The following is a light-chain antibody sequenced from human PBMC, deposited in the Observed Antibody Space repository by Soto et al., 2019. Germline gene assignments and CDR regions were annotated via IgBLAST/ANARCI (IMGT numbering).Light chain of an antibody. CDR1: SSDVGGYNY. V-gene: IGLV2-8*01. Sequence: QSVLTQPPSASGSPGQSVTISCAGTSSDVGGYNYVSWYQQYPGKVPKLMIYEVSERPSGVPDRFSGSKSGNTAFLTVSGLQAEDEADYYCLSYPDTAYVFGTGTKVTAL. CDR3: LSYPDTAYV. J-gene: IGLJ1*01. CDR2: EVS.